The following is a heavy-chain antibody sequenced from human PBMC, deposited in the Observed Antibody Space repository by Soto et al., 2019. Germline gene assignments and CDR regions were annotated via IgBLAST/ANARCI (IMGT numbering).Heavy chain of an antibody. CDR3: ARDLRFQGHDYADYLGYGLDV. Sequence: SETLSLTCTVSGGSISPYYWSWIRQSPGKGLEWLGYIYYRGSTDYNPSLKSRVTISVDTSKNQFSLNLSSVTAAGTAVYYCARDLRFQGHDYADYLGYGLDVWGQGTAVTVSS. V-gene: IGHV4-59*01. J-gene: IGHJ6*02. D-gene: IGHD4-17*01. CDR2: IYYRGST. CDR1: GGSISPYY.